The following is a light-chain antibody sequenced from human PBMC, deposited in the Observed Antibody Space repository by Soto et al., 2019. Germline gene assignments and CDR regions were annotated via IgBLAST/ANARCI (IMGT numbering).Light chain of an antibody. CDR2: GAS. CDR3: QQYGSSPWT. CDR1: QSVSSSY. J-gene: IGKJ1*01. Sequence: EIVLTQSPGTLSLSPGERATLSCRASQSVSSSYLAWYQQKPGQAPRLLIYGASSRATAIPDRFSGSGSGTDFPLTISRREPEDFPVYYCQQYGSSPWTFGQGTKVEIK. V-gene: IGKV3-20*01.